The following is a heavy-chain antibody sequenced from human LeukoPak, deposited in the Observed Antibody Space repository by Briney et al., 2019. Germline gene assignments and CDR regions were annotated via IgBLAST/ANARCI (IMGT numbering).Heavy chain of an antibody. CDR1: AGSISSCSVY. J-gene: IGHJ3*01. CDR3: ARRPTALHAFDL. V-gene: IGHV4-39*01. CDR2: FYSSGST. Sequence: SETLSLTCSVSAGSISSCSVYWGWIRQSPGKGLEWIGSFYSSGSTHYNPSLKTRGTISADTSKNQFSLHLRSVTAADTAIYYCARRPTALHAFDLWGHGTMVTVSS.